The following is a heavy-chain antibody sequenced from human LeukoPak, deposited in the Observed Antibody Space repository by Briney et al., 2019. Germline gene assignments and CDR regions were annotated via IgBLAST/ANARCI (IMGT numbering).Heavy chain of an antibody. CDR2: ITGDGGSA. Sequence: GGSLRLSCVASGFIFSKSWMQWVRQAPGKRPVWVSRITGDGGSAAYADFVKGRFTISRDNAKSTLYLQMNNLRAEDTAVYYCARGPMTADYWFDPWGQGTLVTVSS. V-gene: IGHV3-74*01. CDR1: GFIFSKSW. D-gene: IGHD2-21*02. J-gene: IGHJ5*02. CDR3: ARGPMTADYWFDP.